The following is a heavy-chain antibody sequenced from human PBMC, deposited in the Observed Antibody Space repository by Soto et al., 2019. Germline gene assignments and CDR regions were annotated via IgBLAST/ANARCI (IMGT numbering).Heavy chain of an antibody. D-gene: IGHD4-4*01. V-gene: IGHV1-18*04. CDR2: ISAYNGNT. CDR1: GFGLINYG. CDR3: ARLGVTTSLYYYTREV. Sequence: ASVKVSCKASGFGLINYGFTWVRQAPGQGLEWMGWISAYNGNTIYAQNLQGRLTMTRDTSTSTAYMELRSLRSDDTAVYYCARLGVTTSLYYYTREVWGQGTRVTLS. J-gene: IGHJ6*02.